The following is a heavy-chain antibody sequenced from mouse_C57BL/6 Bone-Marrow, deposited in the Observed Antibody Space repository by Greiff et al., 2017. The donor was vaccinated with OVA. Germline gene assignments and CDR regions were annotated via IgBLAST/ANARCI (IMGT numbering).Heavy chain of an antibody. Sequence: VQLQQSGAELVKPGASVKMSCKASGYTFTRYWITWVKQRPGQGLEWIGDISPGSGSTNSNEKFKSKATLTVDTSSSTAYMQLSSLTSEDSAVYYCARRYYGSSWYFDVWGTGTTVTVSS. CDR2: ISPGSGST. CDR3: ARRYYGSSWYFDV. D-gene: IGHD1-1*01. J-gene: IGHJ1*03. CDR1: GYTFTRYW. V-gene: IGHV1-55*01.